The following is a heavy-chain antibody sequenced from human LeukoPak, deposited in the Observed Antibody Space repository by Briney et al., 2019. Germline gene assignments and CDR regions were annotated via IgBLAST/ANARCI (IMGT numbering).Heavy chain of an antibody. Sequence: PGGSLRLSCVASGFTFRTDGMSWVRQAPGQGLEWVANIKQDGGGKSYVDSVKIRFTTSRYNAKNTLYLRMYTLIAEETAVYYCARNAITMIVGDAFDIWGQGTMVTVSS. CDR1: GFTFRTDG. V-gene: IGHV3-7*01. D-gene: IGHD3-22*01. J-gene: IGHJ3*02. CDR2: IKQDGGGK. CDR3: ARNAITMIVGDAFDI.